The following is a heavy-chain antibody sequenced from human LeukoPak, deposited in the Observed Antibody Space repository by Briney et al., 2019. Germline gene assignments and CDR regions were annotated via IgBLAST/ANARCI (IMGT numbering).Heavy chain of an antibody. CDR2: IKQDGSEK. J-gene: IGHJ4*02. CDR1: GFTFSNYW. Sequence: TGGSLRLSREASGFTFSNYWMTWVRQALGKGLEWVANIKQDGSEKYYVDSVKGRFTVSRDNAKQSLYLQMNSLRAEDTAVYYCARGSGWTDYWGQGTLVTVSS. V-gene: IGHV3-7*01. CDR3: ARGSGWTDY. D-gene: IGHD6-19*01.